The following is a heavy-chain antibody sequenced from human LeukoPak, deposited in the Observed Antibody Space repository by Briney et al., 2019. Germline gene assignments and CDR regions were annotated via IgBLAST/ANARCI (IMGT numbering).Heavy chain of an antibody. V-gene: IGHV4-34*01. CDR2: MNHSGST. Sequence: SETLSLTCAVYGGSFSGYYWSWIRQPPGKGLEWIGEMNHSGSTNYNPSLKSRVTISVDTSKNQFSLKLSSVTAADTAVYYCARGFVTSYYDSSGYYHPLYFDYWGQGTLVTVSS. CDR1: GGSFSGYY. CDR3: ARGFVTSYYDSSGYYHPLYFDY. D-gene: IGHD3-22*01. J-gene: IGHJ4*02.